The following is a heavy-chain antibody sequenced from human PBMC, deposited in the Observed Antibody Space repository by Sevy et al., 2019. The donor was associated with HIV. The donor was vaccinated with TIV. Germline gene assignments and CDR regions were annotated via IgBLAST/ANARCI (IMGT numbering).Heavy chain of an antibody. CDR3: ARDRATMVRRGALDI. V-gene: IGHV3-11*01. CDR1: GFIFSDYY. J-gene: IGHJ3*02. Sequence: GGSLRLSCSASGFIFSDYYMSWIRQAPGKGLEWVSYISSGGTSKYYADSVKGRFTISRENTKNSLYLQMNSLRAEDTAVYYCARDRATMVRRGALDIWGQGTMVTVSS. D-gene: IGHD3-10*01. CDR2: ISSGGTSK.